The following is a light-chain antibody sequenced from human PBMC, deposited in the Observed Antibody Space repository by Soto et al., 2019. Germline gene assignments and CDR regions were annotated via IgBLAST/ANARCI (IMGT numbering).Light chain of an antibody. CDR3: SSYTNSNTYV. CDR2: EVS. CDR1: SSDVGGYNY. Sequence: QAVVTQPASVSGSPGQSITISCTGTSSDVGGYNYVSWYQQLPGKAPKLIIYEVSNRPSGASNRFSGSKSGNTASLTISGLQGEDEADYFCSSYTNSNTYVFGTGTKLTVL. V-gene: IGLV2-14*01. J-gene: IGLJ1*01.